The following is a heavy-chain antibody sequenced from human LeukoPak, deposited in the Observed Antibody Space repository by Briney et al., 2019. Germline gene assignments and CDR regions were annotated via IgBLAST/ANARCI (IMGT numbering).Heavy chain of an antibody. CDR2: IFSSGTT. Sequence: SETLSLTCTVSGGSISSSSYYWNWIRQPAGKGLEWIGRIFSSGTTNYNPSFKSRITVSVDMSKNQFSLKLSSVTAADTAVYYCARGGVRGVPNYFDSWGQGTLVTVSS. CDR1: GGSISSSSYY. CDR3: ARGGVRGVPNYFDS. J-gene: IGHJ4*02. D-gene: IGHD3-10*01. V-gene: IGHV4-61*02.